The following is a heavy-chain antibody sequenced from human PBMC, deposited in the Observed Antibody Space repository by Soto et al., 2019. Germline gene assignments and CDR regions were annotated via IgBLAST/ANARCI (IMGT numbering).Heavy chain of an antibody. CDR3: ARLHVRVLRGVLIKPFFVDY. J-gene: IGHJ4*02. V-gene: IGHV3-11*01. D-gene: IGHD3-3*01. Sequence: GGSLRLSCAASGFAFSDYYLTWIRQAPGKGLEWVSYISATGNTFYYADSVKGRLVISRDNAKNSLYLHMSNLRVEDTAVYYCARLHVRVLRGVLIKPFFVDYWGQGTQVTVSS. CDR1: GFAFSDYY. CDR2: ISATGNTF.